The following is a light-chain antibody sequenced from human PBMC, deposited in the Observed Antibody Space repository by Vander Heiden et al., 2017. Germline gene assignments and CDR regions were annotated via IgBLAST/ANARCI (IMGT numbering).Light chain of an antibody. CDR2: LGS. J-gene: IGKJ4*01. CDR3: MQALQTPLT. V-gene: IGKV2-28*01. CDR1: QSLLHSNGYNY. Sequence: DIVMTQSPLSLPVTPGEPASIPCRSSQSLLHSNGYNYLDWYLQKPGQSPQLLIYLGSNRASGVPDRFSGSGSGTDFTLKISRVEAEDVGVYYCMQALQTPLTFGGGTKVAIK.